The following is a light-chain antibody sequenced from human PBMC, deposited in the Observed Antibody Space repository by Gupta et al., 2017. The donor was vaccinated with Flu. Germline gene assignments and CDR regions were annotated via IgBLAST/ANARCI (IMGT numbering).Light chain of an antibody. CDR1: QSIGSN. CDR3: QHYNNRPVT. Sequence: PATLSVSSGERVTLSCRASQSIGSNLVWYQQKPGQAPRLLTYGVSTRATGIPARFSASGSGTEFTLTISSLQSEDFAVYYCQHYNNRPVTFGQGTKVEIK. CDR2: GVS. V-gene: IGKV3-15*01. J-gene: IGKJ1*01.